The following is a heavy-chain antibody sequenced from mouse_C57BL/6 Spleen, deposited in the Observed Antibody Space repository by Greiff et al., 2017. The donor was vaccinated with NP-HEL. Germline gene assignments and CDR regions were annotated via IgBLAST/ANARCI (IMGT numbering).Heavy chain of an antibody. V-gene: IGHV10-1*01. CDR1: GFSFNTYA. Sequence: EVMLVESGGGLVQPKGSLKLSCAASGFSFNTYAMNWVRQAPGKGLEWVARIRSKSNNYATYYADSVKDRFTISRDDSESMLYLQMNNLKTEDTAMYYCVRPPYYDYDSAWFAYWGQGTLVTVSA. J-gene: IGHJ3*01. D-gene: IGHD2-4*01. CDR3: VRPPYYDYDSAWFAY. CDR2: IRSKSNNYAT.